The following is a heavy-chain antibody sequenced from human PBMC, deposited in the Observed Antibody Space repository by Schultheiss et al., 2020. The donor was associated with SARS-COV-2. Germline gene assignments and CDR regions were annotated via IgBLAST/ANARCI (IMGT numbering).Heavy chain of an antibody. V-gene: IGHV1-24*01. CDR3: ARVVPAAIGWFDP. CDR1: GYTLTELS. Sequence: ASVKVSCKVSGYTLTELSMHWVRQAPGKGLEWMGGFDPEDGETIYAQKFQGRVTMTRDTSTSTVYMELSSLRSEDTAVYYCARVVPAAIGWFDPWGQGTLVTVSS. J-gene: IGHJ5*02. D-gene: IGHD2-2*01. CDR2: FDPEDGET.